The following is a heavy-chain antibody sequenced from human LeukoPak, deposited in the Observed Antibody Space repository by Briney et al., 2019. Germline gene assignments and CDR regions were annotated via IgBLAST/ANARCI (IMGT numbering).Heavy chain of an antibody. J-gene: IGHJ4*02. Sequence: GGSLRLSCAASGFTFSDYYMSWIRQAPGKGLEWVSYITSGSSYTNYADSVKGRFTISRDNAKNSLYLQMNSLRAEDTAVYYCARALPLYHGWRSHREFDYWGQGTLVTVSS. CDR1: GFTFSDYY. D-gene: IGHD3-10*01. CDR2: ITSGSSYT. CDR3: ARALPLYHGWRSHREFDY. V-gene: IGHV3-11*06.